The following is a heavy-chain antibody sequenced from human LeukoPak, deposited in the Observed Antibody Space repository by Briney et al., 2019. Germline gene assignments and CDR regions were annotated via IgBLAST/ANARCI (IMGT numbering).Heavy chain of an antibody. V-gene: IGHV1-18*01. CDR3: ARGDDFWSGYYIGYYYYYMDV. D-gene: IGHD3-3*01. CDR1: GYTFTSYG. J-gene: IGHJ6*03. Sequence: ASVKVSCKASGYTFTSYGISWVRQAPGQGLKGMGWISAYNGNTNPAQKFQGRVTMTTDTSTSTAYMELSSLRSEDTAVYYCARGDDFWSGYYIGYYYYYMDVWGKGTTVTVSS. CDR2: ISAYNGNT.